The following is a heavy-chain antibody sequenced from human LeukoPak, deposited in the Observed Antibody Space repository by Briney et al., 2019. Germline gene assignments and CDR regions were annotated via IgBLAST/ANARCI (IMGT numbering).Heavy chain of an antibody. V-gene: IGHV1-46*01. CDR2: INPSGGST. CDR1: GYTFTSYY. Sequence: ASVKVSCKASGYTFTSYYMRWVRQAPGQGLEWMGIINPSGGSTSYAQKFQGRVTMTRDMSTSTVYMELSSLRSEDTAVYYCARDHVVVVAAIDGGAFDIWGQGTMVTVSS. CDR3: ARDHVVVVAAIDGGAFDI. J-gene: IGHJ3*02. D-gene: IGHD2-15*01.